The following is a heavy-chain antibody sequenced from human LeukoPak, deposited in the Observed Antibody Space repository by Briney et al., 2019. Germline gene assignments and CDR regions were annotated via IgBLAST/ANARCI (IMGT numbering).Heavy chain of an antibody. V-gene: IGHV1-18*01. Sequence: ASVKVSCTPSGYTFTSYGISWVRQAPGQGLEWMGWISAYNGNTNYAQKLQGRVTMTTDTSTSTAYMELRSLRAEDTAVYYCARDVAETIIVVVPAALPDYWGQGTLVTVSS. CDR2: ISAYNGNT. D-gene: IGHD2-2*01. J-gene: IGHJ4*02. CDR3: ARDVAETIIVVVPAALPDY. CDR1: GYTFTSYG.